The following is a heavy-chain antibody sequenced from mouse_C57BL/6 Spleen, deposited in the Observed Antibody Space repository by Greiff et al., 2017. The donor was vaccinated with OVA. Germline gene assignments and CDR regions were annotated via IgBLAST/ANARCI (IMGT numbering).Heavy chain of an antibody. CDR3: ARSFLLLRYAMDY. Sequence: EVKLQESGPELVKPGASVKISCKASGYSFTDYNMNWVKQSNGKSLEWIGVINPNYGTTSYNQKFKGKATLTVDQSSSTAYMQLNSLTSEDSAVYYCARSFLLLRYAMDYWGQGTSVTVSS. CDR2: INPNYGTT. V-gene: IGHV1-39*01. CDR1: GYSFTDYN. J-gene: IGHJ4*01. D-gene: IGHD1-1*01.